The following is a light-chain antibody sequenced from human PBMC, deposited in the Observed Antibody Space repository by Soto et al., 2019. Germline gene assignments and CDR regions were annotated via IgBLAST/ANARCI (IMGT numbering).Light chain of an antibody. CDR2: GAS. Sequence: EIVMTQSQATLSVSPWEWATLSGRASQSVSRNLAWYQQKPGQAPRLLIYGASTRATGIPARFSGSGSGTEFTLTISSLEPEDSAVYYCHQRQSWPRTFGQGTKVDI. V-gene: IGKV3-15*01. J-gene: IGKJ1*01. CDR3: HQRQSWPRT. CDR1: QSVSRN.